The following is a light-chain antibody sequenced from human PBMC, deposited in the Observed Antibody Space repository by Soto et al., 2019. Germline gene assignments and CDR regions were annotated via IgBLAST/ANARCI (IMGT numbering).Light chain of an antibody. CDR1: SSDVGGYNY. CDR3: SSYTSSSTVV. V-gene: IGLV2-14*01. Sequence: QSALTQPASVSGSPGQSITSSCTGTSSDVGGYNYVSWYQQHPGKAPKLMIYDVSNRPSGVSNRFSGSKSGNTASLTISGLQAEDEADYYCSSYTSSSTVVFGGGTKLPVL. J-gene: IGLJ2*01. CDR2: DVS.